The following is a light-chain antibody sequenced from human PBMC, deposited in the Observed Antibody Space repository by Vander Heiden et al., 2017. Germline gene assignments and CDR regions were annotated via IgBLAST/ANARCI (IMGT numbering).Light chain of an antibody. J-gene: IGKJ2*01. CDR2: GAS. CDR3: QQYNSWPPFT. V-gene: IGKV3-15*01. CDR1: QSVSSS. Sequence: EIVMTQSPATLSVSPGERATLSCRASQSVSSSLAGYQQKPGQAPRLLIYGASTRATGIPARFSGSGSGTEFTLTISSRQSEDFAVYYCQQYNSWPPFTFGQGTKLEIK.